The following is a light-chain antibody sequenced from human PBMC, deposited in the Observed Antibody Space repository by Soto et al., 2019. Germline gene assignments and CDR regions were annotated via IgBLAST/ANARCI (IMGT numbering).Light chain of an antibody. CDR2: AAS. Sequence: EIVFTQSPCTLSLSPGGRATLSCRASQSVTSSYLAWYQQKPGQAPRLLMYAASSRATGIPDRFSGSGPGTDFTLTISRLEAEDFAVYYCQQSSSSPITFGQGTRLEIK. CDR3: QQSSSSPIT. V-gene: IGKV3-20*01. J-gene: IGKJ5*01. CDR1: QSVTSSY.